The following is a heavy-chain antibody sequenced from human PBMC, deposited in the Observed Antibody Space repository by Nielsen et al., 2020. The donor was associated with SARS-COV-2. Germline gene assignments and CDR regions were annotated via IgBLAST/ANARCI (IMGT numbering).Heavy chain of an antibody. Sequence: WVRQAPGQGLEWMGGIIPIFGTANYAQKFQGRVTITADESTSTAYMELSSLRSEDTAVYYCARLPGYSSSWYGGGLAFDIWGQGTMVTVSS. CDR2: IIPIFGTA. CDR3: ARLPGYSSSWYGGGLAFDI. D-gene: IGHD6-13*01. V-gene: IGHV1-69*01. J-gene: IGHJ3*02.